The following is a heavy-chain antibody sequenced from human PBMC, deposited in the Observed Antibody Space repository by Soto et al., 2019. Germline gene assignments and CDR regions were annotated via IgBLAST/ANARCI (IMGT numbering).Heavy chain of an antibody. CDR2: IYWDDDK. Sequence: QITLKESGPTLVKPTQTLTLTCTFSGFSLSTSGVGVGWIRQPPGKALEWLALIYWDDDKRYSPSLKSRLTITKDTSKNLVVLTMTNMDPVDTATYSCAHRPWSTMVRGVPYNWFDPWGQGTLVTVSS. CDR1: GFSLSTSGVG. CDR3: AHRPWSTMVRGVPYNWFDP. J-gene: IGHJ5*02. D-gene: IGHD3-10*01. V-gene: IGHV2-5*02.